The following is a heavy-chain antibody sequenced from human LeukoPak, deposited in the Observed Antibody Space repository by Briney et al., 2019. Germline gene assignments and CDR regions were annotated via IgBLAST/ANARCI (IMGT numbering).Heavy chain of an antibody. J-gene: IGHJ4*02. D-gene: IGHD2-21*01. Sequence: SETLSLTCTVSGGSISVYYWSWIRQPPGKGLEWIGNIYYIGDTKYNPSLKSRVTISVDTSKNQFSLKLSSVTAADTAVYYCARYEGIGSKFEYWGQGILVTVSS. CDR1: GGSISVYY. CDR2: IYYIGDT. V-gene: IGHV4-59*01. CDR3: ARYEGIGSKFEY.